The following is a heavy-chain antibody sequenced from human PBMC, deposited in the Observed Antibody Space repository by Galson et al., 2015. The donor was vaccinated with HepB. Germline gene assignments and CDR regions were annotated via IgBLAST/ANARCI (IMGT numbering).Heavy chain of an antibody. D-gene: IGHD1-26*01. J-gene: IGHJ6*02. Sequence: SLRLSCAASGFTFSSYAMHWVRQAPGKGLEWVAVISYDGSNKYYADSVKGRFTISRDNSKNTLYLQMNSLRAEDRAVYFCAKDLGGGTMWGDHLTTMDVWGRGTTVTVSS. CDR2: ISYDGSNK. V-gene: IGHV3-30-3*01. CDR1: GFTFSSYA. CDR3: AKDLGGGTMWGDHLTTMDV.